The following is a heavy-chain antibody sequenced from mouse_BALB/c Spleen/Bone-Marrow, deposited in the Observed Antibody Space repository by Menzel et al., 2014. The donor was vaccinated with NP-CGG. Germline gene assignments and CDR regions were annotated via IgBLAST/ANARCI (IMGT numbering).Heavy chain of an antibody. J-gene: IGHJ4*01. D-gene: IGHD2-4*01. Sequence: EVQLVESGGGLVKPGGSLKLSCAASGFTFSSYAMSWVRQTPEKRLEWVASISSGGSTYYLDSVKGRFTISRDNARNILYLQMSRLRSEDTAMYYCARGGGYDYGHYYAMDYWGQGTSVTVSS. CDR3: ARGGGYDYGHYYAMDY. V-gene: IGHV5-6-5*01. CDR1: GFTFSSYA. CDR2: ISSGGST.